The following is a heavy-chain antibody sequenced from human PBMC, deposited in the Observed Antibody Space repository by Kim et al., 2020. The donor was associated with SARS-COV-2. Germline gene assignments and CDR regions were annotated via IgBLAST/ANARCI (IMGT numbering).Heavy chain of an antibody. CDR3: ARGPTYSTFDY. J-gene: IGHJ4*02. V-gene: IGHV3-21*01. D-gene: IGHD4-4*01. Sequence: YYADSVRGRFTISRETDQNSLYLQMNSLRAEDTAVYYCARGPTYSTFDYWGQGTLVTVSS.